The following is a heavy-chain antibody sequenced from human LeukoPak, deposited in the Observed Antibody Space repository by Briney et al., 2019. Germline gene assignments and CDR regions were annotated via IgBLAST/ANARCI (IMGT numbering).Heavy chain of an antibody. CDR2: INSDGSST. CDR3: ARDKSSGYWFIDY. CDR1: GFTFSSHW. J-gene: IGHJ4*02. V-gene: IGHV3-74*01. Sequence: PGRSLRLSCAASGFTFSSHWMHWVRQAPGKGLVWVSRINSDGSSTNYADAVKGRFTVSRDNAKNTLYLQVNSLRAEDTAVYYCARDKSSGYWFIDYWGQGTLVTVSS. D-gene: IGHD3-22*01.